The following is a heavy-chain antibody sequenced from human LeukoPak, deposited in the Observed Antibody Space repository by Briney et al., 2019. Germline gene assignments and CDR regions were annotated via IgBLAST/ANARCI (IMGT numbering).Heavy chain of an antibody. Sequence: GGSLRLSCAASGFTFGSYAMHWVRQAPGKGLEWVAVISYDGSNKYYADSVKGRFTISRDNSKNTLYLQMNSLRAEDTAVYYCARGPYDSSGYYPDYWGQGTLVTVSS. CDR1: GFTFGSYA. CDR3: ARGPYDSSGYYPDY. V-gene: IGHV3-30-3*01. D-gene: IGHD3-22*01. CDR2: ISYDGSNK. J-gene: IGHJ4*02.